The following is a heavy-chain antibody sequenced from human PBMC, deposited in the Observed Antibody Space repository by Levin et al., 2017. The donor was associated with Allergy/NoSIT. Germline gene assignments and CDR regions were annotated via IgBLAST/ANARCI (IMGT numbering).Heavy chain of an antibody. D-gene: IGHD3-10*01. CDR2: IIPISGSA. CDR1: GDTFSNYV. J-gene: IGHJ4*02. CDR3: ARGGYYRGSGSYRENDY. Sequence: KISCKASGDTFSNYVINWVRQAPGQGLEWMGGIIPISGSAKYAQKFQGRVTITADESTSTAYMDLSSLRPEDTAVYYCARGGYYRGSGSYRENDYWGQGTLVTVSS. V-gene: IGHV1-69*01.